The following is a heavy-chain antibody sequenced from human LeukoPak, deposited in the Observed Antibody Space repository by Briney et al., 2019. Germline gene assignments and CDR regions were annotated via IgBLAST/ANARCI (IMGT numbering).Heavy chain of an antibody. CDR1: GFTFSSYA. J-gene: IGHJ4*02. CDR3: AKTRPLDSSSWSHGDY. CDR2: ISGSGGST. V-gene: IGHV3-23*01. D-gene: IGHD6-13*01. Sequence: GGSLRLSCAASGFTFSSYAMSWVRQAPGKGLEWVSAISGSGGSTYYGDSVKGRFTISRDNSKNTLYLQMNSLRAEDTAVYYCAKTRPLDSSSWSHGDYWGQGTLVTVSS.